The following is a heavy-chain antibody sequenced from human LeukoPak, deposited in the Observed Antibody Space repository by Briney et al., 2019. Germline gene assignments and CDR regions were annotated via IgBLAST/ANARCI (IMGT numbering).Heavy chain of an antibody. V-gene: IGHV3-7*01. CDR1: GFTFSSYW. CDR2: IKEDGSEK. D-gene: IGHD3-22*01. CDR3: ERADSTGAFDI. Sequence: GGSLRLSCAASGFTFSSYWMTWVRQSPGMGLQWVANIKEDGSEKYYVDSVKGRFTISRDNAKNSLYLQMSSLRAEDTAVYYCERADSTGAFDIWGQGTMVTVS. J-gene: IGHJ3*02.